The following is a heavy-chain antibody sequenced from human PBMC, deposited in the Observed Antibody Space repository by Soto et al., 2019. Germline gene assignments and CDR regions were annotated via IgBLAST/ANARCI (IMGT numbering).Heavy chain of an antibody. V-gene: IGHV1-69*06. D-gene: IGHD1-26*01. CDR2: VIPMSGSS. CDR3: ARGRPRSGPPFYYYGLDV. CDR1: GGTFSTYV. Sequence: QVQLVQSGAEVKKHGSSVKVSCKASGGTFSTYVISWVRQAPGQGLEWMGRVIPMSGSSNYAQKFQGRVTITADKDTSIAYMEVRSLRSEDTAVYYCARGRPRSGPPFYYYGLDVWGQGTTVIVSS. J-gene: IGHJ6*02.